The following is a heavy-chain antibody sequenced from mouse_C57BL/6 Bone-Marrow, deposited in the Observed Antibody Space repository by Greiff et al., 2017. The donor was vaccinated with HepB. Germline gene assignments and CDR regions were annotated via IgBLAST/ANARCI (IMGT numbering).Heavy chain of an antibody. V-gene: IGHV1-72*01. J-gene: IGHJ2*01. CDR2: IDPNSGGT. CDR1: GYTFTSYW. CDR3: ARGRAIYYYGSGCFDY. D-gene: IGHD1-1*01. Sequence: QVQLQQPGAELVKPGASVKLSCKASGYTFTSYWMHWVKQRPGRGLEWIGRIDPNSGGTKYNEKFKSKATLTVDKASSTAYMHLNSLTSEDSAVYECARGRAIYYYGSGCFDYWGQGTTLTVSS.